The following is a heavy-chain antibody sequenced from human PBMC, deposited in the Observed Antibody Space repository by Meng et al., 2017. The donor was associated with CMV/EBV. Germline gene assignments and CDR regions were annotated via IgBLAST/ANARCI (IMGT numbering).Heavy chain of an antibody. D-gene: IGHD4-23*01. J-gene: IGHJ6*02. CDR3: ARDAEPPVVTPYYYYYGMDV. Sequence: SQTRSLTGAISGDSVPSNSAAWNWIRQSPSRGLEWLGRTYYRSKWYNDYAVSVKSRITINPDTSKNQFSLQLNSVTPEDTAVYYCARDAEPPVVTPYYYYYGMDVWGQGTTVTVSS. CDR2: TYYRSKWYN. V-gene: IGHV6-1*01. CDR1: GDSVPSNSAA.